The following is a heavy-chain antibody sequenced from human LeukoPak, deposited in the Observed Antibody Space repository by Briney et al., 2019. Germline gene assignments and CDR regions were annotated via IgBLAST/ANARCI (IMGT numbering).Heavy chain of an antibody. CDR2: IYHSGST. CDR3: ARDLTVRGVISFDY. CDR1: GGSISSSNW. D-gene: IGHD3-10*01. V-gene: IGHV4-4*02. Sequence: PSGTLSLTCAVSGGSISSSNWWSWVRPPPGKGLKWIGEIYHSGSTNYNPSLKSRVTISVDKSKNQFSLKLSSVTAADTAVYYCARDLTVRGVISFDYWGQGTLVTVSS. J-gene: IGHJ4*02.